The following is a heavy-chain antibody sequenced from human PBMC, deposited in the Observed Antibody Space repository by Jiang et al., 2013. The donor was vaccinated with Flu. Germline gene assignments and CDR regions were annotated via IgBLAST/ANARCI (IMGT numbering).Heavy chain of an antibody. J-gene: IGHJ4*02. CDR3: ARLGRGAAGMY. CDR2: INHSGST. V-gene: IGHV4-34*01. CDR1: GGSFSGYY. Sequence: LLKPSETLSLTCAVYGGSFSGYYWSWIRQPPGKGLEWIGEINHSGSTNYNPSLKSRVTISVDTSKNQFSLKLSSVTAADTAVYYCARLGRGAAGMYWGQGTLVTVSS. D-gene: IGHD6-13*01.